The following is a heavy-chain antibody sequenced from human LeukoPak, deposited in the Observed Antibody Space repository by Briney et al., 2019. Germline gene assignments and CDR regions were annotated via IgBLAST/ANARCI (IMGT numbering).Heavy chain of an antibody. D-gene: IGHD2-15*01. CDR1: GGSISSGGSY. CDR2: IYYSGTT. Sequence: PSETLSLTCTVSGGSISSGGSYWGWLRQPPGKGLEYIGNIYYSGTTHYTPSLKSRVTMSVDTSKNQFSLKVSSVTAADTAVYYCARHDGGYCSGGSCFDYWGQGTLVTVSS. CDR3: ARHDGGYCSGGSCFDY. J-gene: IGHJ4*02. V-gene: IGHV4-39*01.